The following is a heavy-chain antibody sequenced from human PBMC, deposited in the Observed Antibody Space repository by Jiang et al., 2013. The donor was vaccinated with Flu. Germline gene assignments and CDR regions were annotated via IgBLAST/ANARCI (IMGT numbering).Heavy chain of an antibody. Sequence: MHWVRQASTARGVEWVAAISYYGNNKYYGDSVKGRFTISRDNPKNTLYLQMNSLRAEDTAMYYCARDDTVTNRYYYGMDVWGQGTTVTVSS. V-gene: IGHV3-30*03. D-gene: IGHD4-17*01. CDR3: ARDDTVTNRYYYGMDV. CDR2: ISYYGNNK. J-gene: IGHJ6*02.